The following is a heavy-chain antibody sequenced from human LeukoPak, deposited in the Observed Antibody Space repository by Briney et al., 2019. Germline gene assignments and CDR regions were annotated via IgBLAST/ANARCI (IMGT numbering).Heavy chain of an antibody. D-gene: IGHD3-10*01. CDR2: IGTAGDT. CDR3: ARARVVRGDNAFDI. J-gene: IGHJ3*02. V-gene: IGHV3-13*01. Sequence: GGSLRLSCAASGFTFSSYDMHWVRQATGKGLEWVSAIGTAGDTYYPGSVKGRFTISRENAKNSLYLQMNSLRAGDTAVYYCARARVVRGDNAFDIWGQGTMVTVSS. CDR1: GFTFSSYD.